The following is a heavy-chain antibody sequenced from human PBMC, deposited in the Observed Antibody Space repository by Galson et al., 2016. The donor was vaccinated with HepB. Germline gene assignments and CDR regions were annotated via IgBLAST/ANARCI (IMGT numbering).Heavy chain of an antibody. CDR3: ARSGEPS. CDR2: ISHSGST. J-gene: IGHJ5*02. CDR1: GGSFSNDY. D-gene: IGHD4-17*01. Sequence: SETLSLTCAVYGGSFSNDYWNWIRQPPGKGLEWIGEISHSGSTNYSPSLKSRVTISIDTSKNQFSLKLNSVTAADTAVYYCARSGEPSWGQGTLVTVSS. V-gene: IGHV4-34*01.